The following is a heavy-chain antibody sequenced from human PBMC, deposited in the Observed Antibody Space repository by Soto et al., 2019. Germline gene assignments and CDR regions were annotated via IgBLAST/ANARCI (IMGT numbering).Heavy chain of an antibody. CDR2: IYSGGTT. J-gene: IGHJ6*02. Sequence: EVQLVESGGGLVQPGGSLRLSCAGSALTASKNYMSWVRQPPGKGLEWVSVIYSGGTTYYADSVKDRFSISRDNSKSTLYLQMDNLRAGDTAVYYCARGGSGSEWDYYGMDVWGQGTTVTVSS. D-gene: IGHD3-10*01. V-gene: IGHV3-66*01. CDR1: ALTASKNY. CDR3: ARGGSGSEWDYYGMDV.